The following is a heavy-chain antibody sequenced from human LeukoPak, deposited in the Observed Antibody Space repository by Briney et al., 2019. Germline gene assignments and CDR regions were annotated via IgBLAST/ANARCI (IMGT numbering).Heavy chain of an antibody. CDR3: ARCPDDYYDSSGYYYVIFDY. J-gene: IGHJ4*02. V-gene: IGHV3-30*04. CDR1: GFTFSSYA. CDR2: ISYDGSNK. D-gene: IGHD3-22*01. Sequence: PGGSLRLSCAASGFTFSSYAMHWVRQAPGKGLEWVSVISYDGSNKYYADSVKGRFTISRDNAKNSLYLQMNSLRAEDTAVYYCARCPDDYYDSSGYYYVIFDYWGQGTLVTVSS.